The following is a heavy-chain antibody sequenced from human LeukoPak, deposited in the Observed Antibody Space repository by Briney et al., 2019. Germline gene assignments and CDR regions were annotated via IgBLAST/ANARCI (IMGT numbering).Heavy chain of an antibody. V-gene: IGHV3-21*01. CDR1: GFTFSSYS. D-gene: IGHD1-14*01. J-gene: IGHJ4*02. CDR2: ISSSSSYI. Sequence: PGGSLRLSCAASGFTFSSYSMNWVRQAPGKGLEWVSSISSSSSYIYYADSVKGRFTISRDNAKNSPYLQMNSLRAEDTAVYYCARDWDPETDYWGQGTLVTVSS. CDR3: ARDWDPETDY.